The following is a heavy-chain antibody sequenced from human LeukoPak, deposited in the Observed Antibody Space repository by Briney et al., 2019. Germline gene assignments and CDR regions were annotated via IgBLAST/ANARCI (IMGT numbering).Heavy chain of an antibody. CDR3: ARVGSSGWYDYYYYGMDV. J-gene: IGHJ6*02. Sequence: ASVKVSCKASGYTFTRYAMNWVGQAPGQGVEWVGWINTNTGNPTYAQAFTGRFVFSLDTSVSTAYLQISSLKAEDTAVYYCARVGSSGWYDYYYYGMDVWGQGTTVTVSS. CDR1: GYTFTRYA. D-gene: IGHD6-19*01. CDR2: INTNTGNP. V-gene: IGHV7-4-1*02.